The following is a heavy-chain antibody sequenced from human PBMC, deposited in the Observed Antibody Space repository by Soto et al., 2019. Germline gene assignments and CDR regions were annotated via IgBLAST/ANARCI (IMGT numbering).Heavy chain of an antibody. Sequence: GGSLRLSCAASGFTFSSYAMSWVRQAPGKGLEWVSAISGSGGSTYYAGSVKGRFTISRDNSKNTLYLQMNSLRAEDTAVYYCALTVTTPYYFGYWGQGTLVTVSS. CDR1: GFTFSSYA. V-gene: IGHV3-23*01. CDR3: ALTVTTPYYFGY. J-gene: IGHJ4*02. D-gene: IGHD4-17*01. CDR2: ISGSGGST.